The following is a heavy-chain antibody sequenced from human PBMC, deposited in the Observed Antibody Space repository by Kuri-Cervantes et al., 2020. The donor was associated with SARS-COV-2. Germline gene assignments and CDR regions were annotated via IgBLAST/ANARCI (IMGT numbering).Heavy chain of an antibody. Sequence: GESLKISCAASGFTFSSYGMHWVRQAPGKGLEWVAVISYDGSNKYYADSVKGRFTISRDNSKNTLYLQMNSLRAEDTAVYYCARGVGLELLSTRIGYWGQGTLVTVSS. J-gene: IGHJ4*02. CDR3: ARGVGLELLSTRIGY. D-gene: IGHD2/OR15-2a*01. V-gene: IGHV3-30*03. CDR1: GFTFSSYG. CDR2: ISYDGSNK.